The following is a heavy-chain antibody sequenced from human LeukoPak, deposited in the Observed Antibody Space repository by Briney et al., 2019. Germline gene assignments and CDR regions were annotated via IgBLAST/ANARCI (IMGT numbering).Heavy chain of an antibody. CDR2: IYSGGST. J-gene: IGHJ5*02. V-gene: IGHV3-53*01. Sequence: GGSLRLSCAASGFTVSSNYMSWVRQAPGKGLEWVSVIYSGGSTYYADSVKGRFTISRDNSKNTLYLQMNSLRAEDTAVYYCARVVVAAAGTFDHWGQGTLVTVSS. CDR1: GFTVSSNY. D-gene: IGHD6-13*01. CDR3: ARVVVAAAGTFDH.